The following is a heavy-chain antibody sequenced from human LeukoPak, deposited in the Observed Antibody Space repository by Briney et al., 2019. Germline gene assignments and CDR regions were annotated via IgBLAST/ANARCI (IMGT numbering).Heavy chain of an antibody. CDR3: ARSDSYGSYYFDY. D-gene: IGHD5-18*01. V-gene: IGHV1-2*02. CDR1: GSTFTGYY. CDR2: INPNSGGT. Sequence: ASVKVSCKASGSTFTGYYMHWVRQAPGQGLEWMGWINPNSGGTNYAQKCEGRVTMTRDTPISTAYMELSRLRSDDTAVYYCARSDSYGSYYFDYWGQGTLVTVSS. J-gene: IGHJ4*02.